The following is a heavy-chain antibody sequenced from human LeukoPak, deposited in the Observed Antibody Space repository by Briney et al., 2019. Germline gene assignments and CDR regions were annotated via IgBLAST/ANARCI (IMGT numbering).Heavy chain of an antibody. J-gene: IGHJ5*02. D-gene: IGHD6-6*01. Sequence: SETLSLTCTVSGGSISSYYWSWIRQPAGKGLECIGRIYTSGSTNYNPSLKSRVTMSVDTSKNQFSLKLSSVTAADTAVYYCARDVEHLVDPNWFDPWGQGTLVTVSS. CDR3: ARDVEHLVDPNWFDP. CDR2: IYTSGST. CDR1: GGSISSYY. V-gene: IGHV4-4*07.